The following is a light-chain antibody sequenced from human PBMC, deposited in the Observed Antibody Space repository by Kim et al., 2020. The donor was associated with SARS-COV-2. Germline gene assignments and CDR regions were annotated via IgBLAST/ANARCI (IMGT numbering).Light chain of an antibody. J-gene: IGKJ3*01. Sequence: SASTGDSVTITCRASQGISSYLAWYQQKPGKAPKLLIYAASTLQSGVPSRFSGSGSGTDFTLTISCLQSEDFATYYCQQYYSYSTFGPGTKVDIK. CDR2: AAS. CDR3: QQYYSYST. V-gene: IGKV1-8*01. CDR1: QGISSY.